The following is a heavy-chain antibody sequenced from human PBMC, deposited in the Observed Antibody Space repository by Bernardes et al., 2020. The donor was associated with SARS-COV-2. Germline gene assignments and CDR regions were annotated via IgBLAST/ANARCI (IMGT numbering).Heavy chain of an antibody. CDR3: ARDGRDGYNRGAFDI. J-gene: IGHJ3*02. V-gene: IGHV3-30*03. D-gene: IGHD5-12*01. CDR1: GFTFRSYG. Sequence: GWSLRLSCAASGFTFRSYGMHWVRQAPGKGLEWVAVISYDGSNKYYADSVKGRFTISRDNSKNTLYLQMNSLRAEDTAVYYCARDGRDGYNRGAFDIWGQGTMVTVSS. CDR2: ISYDGSNK.